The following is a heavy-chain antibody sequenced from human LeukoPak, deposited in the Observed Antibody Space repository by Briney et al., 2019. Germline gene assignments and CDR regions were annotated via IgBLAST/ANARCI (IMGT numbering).Heavy chain of an antibody. D-gene: IGHD2-2*01. V-gene: IGHV1-2*02. CDR2: IYPNSGGT. J-gene: IGHJ4*02. Sequence: ASVKVSCKASGGTFSSYAISWVRQAPGQGLEWMGWIYPNSGGTNYAQKFQGRVTMTRDTSISTAYMELSRLRSDDTAVYYCARGGYHLPWGDYWGQGTLVTVSS. CDR3: ARGGYHLPWGDY. CDR1: GGTFSSYA.